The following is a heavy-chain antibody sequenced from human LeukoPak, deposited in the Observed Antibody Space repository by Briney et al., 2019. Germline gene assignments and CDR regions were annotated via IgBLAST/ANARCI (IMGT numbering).Heavy chain of an antibody. CDR1: SGSFCGYS. CDR2: INHTGSN. D-gene: IGHD6-25*01. Sequence: SETLSLNSAVYSGSFCGYSWRCLRPPPGKGLEWIGEINHTGSNNYNPSLKTRVTRSVDTSNNQFTLNLSSVTATDTDVCFCARDGIAAASDYWGQGTLVTVSS. J-gene: IGHJ4*02. CDR3: ARDGIAAASDY. V-gene: IGHV4-34*01.